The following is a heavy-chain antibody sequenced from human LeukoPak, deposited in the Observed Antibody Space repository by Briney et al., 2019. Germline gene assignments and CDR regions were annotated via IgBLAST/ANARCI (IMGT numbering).Heavy chain of an antibody. CDR2: ISTSGATV. Sequence: GGSQRLSCAASGFTFSSYEMNWVRQAPGKGLEWLSYISTSGATVYYADSVKGRFTISRDNAKTSLYLQMNSLRVEDTAVYYCAREDDSRGYIYGLMDYWGQGALVTVSS. D-gene: IGHD3-22*01. V-gene: IGHV3-48*03. CDR1: GFTFSSYE. J-gene: IGHJ4*02. CDR3: AREDDSRGYIYGLMDY.